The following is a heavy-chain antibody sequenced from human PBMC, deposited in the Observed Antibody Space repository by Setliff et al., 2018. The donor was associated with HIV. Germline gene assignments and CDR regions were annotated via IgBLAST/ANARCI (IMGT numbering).Heavy chain of an antibody. CDR3: TNKPESFNAFEV. V-gene: IGHV3-23*01. Sequence: LRLSCAASGFSFKIYAMSWVRQAPGKGLEWVSAVSASDGRTYYADSVKGRFTVSRDNSKSTLYLHMNSLRAEDTAFYYCTNKPESFNAFEVWGQGTVVTVSS. CDR2: VSASDGRT. CDR1: GFSFKIYA. J-gene: IGHJ3*01.